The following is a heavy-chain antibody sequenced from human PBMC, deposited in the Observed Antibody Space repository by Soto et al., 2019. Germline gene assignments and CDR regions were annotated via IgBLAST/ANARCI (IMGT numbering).Heavy chain of an antibody. V-gene: IGHV3-23*01. Sequence: EVQLLESGGGLVQPGGSLRLSCAASGFTFSSYAMSWVRQAPGKGLEWVSAISGGGGTTYYADSVKGRFTISRDNSKKTLYLQGNGLSAGDAVLYHCGRGCRSAYGPFDSGGPGPLVTVFS. CDR1: GFTFSSYA. J-gene: IGHJ4*02. D-gene: IGHD5-12*01. CDR2: ISGGGGTT. CDR3: GRGCRSAYGPFDS.